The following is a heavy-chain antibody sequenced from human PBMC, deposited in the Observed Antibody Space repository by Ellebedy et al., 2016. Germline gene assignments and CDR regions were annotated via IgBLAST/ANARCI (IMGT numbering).Heavy chain of an antibody. Sequence: SLKISXAASGFTFRNYAIHWVRQAPGKGLEWVAIISFGGGDVKYYTDSVKGRFTISRDNSKSILYLQMNSLRAEDTAVYYCAKAPPLYGSGTNGDYYMDVWGKGTTVSVSS. J-gene: IGHJ6*03. CDR3: AKAPPLYGSGTNGDYYMDV. D-gene: IGHD3-10*01. V-gene: IGHV3-30*18. CDR2: ISFGGGDVK. CDR1: GFTFRNYA.